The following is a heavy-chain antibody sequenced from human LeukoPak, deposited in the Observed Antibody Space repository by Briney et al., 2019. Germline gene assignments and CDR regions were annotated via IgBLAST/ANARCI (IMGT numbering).Heavy chain of an antibody. D-gene: IGHD3-3*01. V-gene: IGHV4-39*07. CDR3: ARGRDYDFWSGPLVGAFDI. Sequence: SETLSLTCTVSGGSISSSSYYWGWIRQPPGKGLEWIGRIYTSGSTNYNPSLKSRVTMSVDTSKNQFSLKLSSVTAADTAVYYCARGRDYDFWSGPLVGAFDIWGQGTMVTVSS. CDR2: IYTSGST. J-gene: IGHJ3*02. CDR1: GGSISSSSYY.